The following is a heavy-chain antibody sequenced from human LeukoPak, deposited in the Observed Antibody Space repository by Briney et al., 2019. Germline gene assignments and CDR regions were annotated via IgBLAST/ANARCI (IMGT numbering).Heavy chain of an antibody. D-gene: IGHD1-14*01. CDR3: ARLGLPGPTGDWFDP. V-gene: IGHV4-38-2*01. CDR2: IYPSARS. J-gene: IGHJ5*02. Sequence: SETLSLTCAVSGYAISSGYYWGWIRQPPGKGVEWIGSIYPSARSYYNPSLRSRVTISVDTSKNQFSLKLSSVTAADTAVFYCARLGLPGPTGDWFDPWGQGTLVTVSS. CDR1: GYAISSGYY.